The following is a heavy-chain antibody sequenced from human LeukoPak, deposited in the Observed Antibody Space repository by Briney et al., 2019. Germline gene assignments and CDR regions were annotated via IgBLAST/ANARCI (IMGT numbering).Heavy chain of an antibody. J-gene: IGHJ4*02. Sequence: GGSLRLSRAASGFTFSSYWMHWVRQAPGKGLVWVSRINSDGSTTTYADSVRGRFTISRDNAKSTLYLQMNSLRAEDTAVYYCAGFYCSSTSCLEDYWGQGTLVTVSS. V-gene: IGHV3-74*01. CDR2: INSDGSTT. CDR1: GFTFSSYW. D-gene: IGHD2-2*01. CDR3: AGFYCSSTSCLEDY.